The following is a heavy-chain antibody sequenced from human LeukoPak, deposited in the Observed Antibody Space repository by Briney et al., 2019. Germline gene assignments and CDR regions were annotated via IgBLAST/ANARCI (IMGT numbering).Heavy chain of an antibody. Sequence: GGSLRLSCAASGFTFRNYLMNWVRQAPGKGLEWVSFISSTGGTIYYADSVKGRFTISRDNSKNTLYLQMNSLRAEDTAVYYCAKDRVRGFDYWGQGTLVTVSS. CDR3: AKDRVRGFDY. D-gene: IGHD3-10*01. CDR2: ISSTGGTI. CDR1: GFTFRNYL. J-gene: IGHJ4*02. V-gene: IGHV3-48*01.